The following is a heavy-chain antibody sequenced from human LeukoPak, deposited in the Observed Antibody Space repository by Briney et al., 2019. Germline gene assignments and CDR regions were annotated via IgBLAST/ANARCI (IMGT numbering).Heavy chain of an antibody. J-gene: IGHJ3*02. D-gene: IGHD4-17*01. CDR3: ARDTYGDYAGGAFDI. Sequence: ASVKVSCKASGYTFTGYYMHWVRQAPGQGLEWMGWINPNSGGTNYAQKFQGWVTMTRDTSISIAYMELSRLRSDDTAVYYCARDTYGDYAGGAFDIWGQGTMVTVSS. V-gene: IGHV1-2*04. CDR2: INPNSGGT. CDR1: GYTFTGYY.